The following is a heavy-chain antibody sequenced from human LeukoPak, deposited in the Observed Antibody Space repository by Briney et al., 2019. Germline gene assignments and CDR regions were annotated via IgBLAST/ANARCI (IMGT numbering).Heavy chain of an antibody. V-gene: IGHV3-20*04. Sequence: GGSLRLSCAASGFTFDDFGMSWVRQAPGKGLEWVSGINWNGGSTGYADSVKGRFTISRDNGKNSLYLQMNSLRAEDTALYYCARGSEVVTAIPWYFDYWGQGTLVTVPS. CDR3: ARGSEVVTAIPWYFDY. J-gene: IGHJ4*02. CDR1: GFTFDDFG. D-gene: IGHD2-21*02. CDR2: INWNGGST.